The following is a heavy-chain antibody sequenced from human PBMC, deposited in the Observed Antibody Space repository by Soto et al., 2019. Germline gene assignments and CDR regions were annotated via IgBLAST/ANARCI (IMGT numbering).Heavy chain of an antibody. D-gene: IGHD5-12*01. CDR3: AKGYDRYGRGYEGFDT. CDR1: GFTVDTYA. Sequence: GGSLRLSRAASGFTVDTYALTWLRQTPRKGLEWFSSSSGSGDHTYYANSVKGRFTISRDRSENTVHLQMNSLRAEDTAVYFCAKGYDRYGRGYEGFDTLGQGPLVNVCS. V-gene: IGHV3-23*01. CDR2: SSGSGDHT. J-gene: IGHJ4*02.